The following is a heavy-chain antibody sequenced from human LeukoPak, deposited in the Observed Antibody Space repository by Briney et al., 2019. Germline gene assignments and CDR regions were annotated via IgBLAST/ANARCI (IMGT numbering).Heavy chain of an antibody. CDR2: ISSSSSYI. D-gene: IGHD3-9*01. V-gene: IGHV3-21*01. CDR3: ARGYDILTGHIDY. CDR1: GFTFSSYS. Sequence: KPGGSLRLSCAASGFTFSSYSMNWVRQAPGKGLEWVSSISSSSSYIYYADSVKGRFTISRDNAKNSLYLRMNSLRAEDTAVYYCARGYDILTGHIDYWGQGTLVTVSS. J-gene: IGHJ4*02.